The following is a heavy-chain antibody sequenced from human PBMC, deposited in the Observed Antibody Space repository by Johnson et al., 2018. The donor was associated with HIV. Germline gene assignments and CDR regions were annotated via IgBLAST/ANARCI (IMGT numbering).Heavy chain of an antibody. CDR1: GFTVSSNY. D-gene: IGHD6-19*01. Sequence: VQLVESGGGLIQPGGSLRLSCAASGFTVSSNYMSWVRQAPGKGLEWLSVIYSGGSTYYADSVKGRFTISRDNSKNKVYLQMNSLRVEDTAVYYCARGPLPSGWIKDAFDIWGQGTMVTVVS. J-gene: IGHJ3*02. CDR2: IYSGGST. CDR3: ARGPLPSGWIKDAFDI. V-gene: IGHV3-53*01.